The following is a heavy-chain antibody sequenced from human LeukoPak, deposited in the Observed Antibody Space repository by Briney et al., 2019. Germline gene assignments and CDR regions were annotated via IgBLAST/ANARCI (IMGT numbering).Heavy chain of an antibody. Sequence: GGSLRLSCAASGFTFSNSWMSWVRQAPGKGLEWVGRITSKTDGGTTDYAAPVKGRFTISRDDSKNMLYLQMNSLKTEDTAVYYCSDPIWFGVQGTQV. CDR3: SDPIWF. CDR1: GFTFSNSW. CDR2: ITSKTDGGTT. D-gene: IGHD3-10*01. J-gene: IGHJ4*01. V-gene: IGHV3-15*01.